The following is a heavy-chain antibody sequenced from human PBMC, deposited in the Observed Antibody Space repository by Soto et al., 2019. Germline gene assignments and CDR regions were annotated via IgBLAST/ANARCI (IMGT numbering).Heavy chain of an antibody. CDR1: GYTFTSYG. J-gene: IGHJ4*01. Sequence: SVKVACQASGYTFTSYGISWVRQAPGQGLEWMAWINPYNGNTKYAEKFLGRVTVTTDTSTATAYMEVRSLTSDDTAVFYCARVGVGLAAPRVWPYWG. V-gene: IGHV1-18*01. CDR2: INPYNGNT. D-gene: IGHD6-13*01. CDR3: ARVGVGLAAPRVWPY.